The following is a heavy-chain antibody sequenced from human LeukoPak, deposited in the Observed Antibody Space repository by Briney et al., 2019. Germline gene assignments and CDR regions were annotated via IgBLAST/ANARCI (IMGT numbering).Heavy chain of an antibody. CDR3: AREIVGATTAWFDP. Sequence: SETLSLTCTVSGYSISSGYYWGWIRQPPGKGLEWIGSIYHSGSTYYNPSLKSRVTISVDTSKNQFSLKLSSVTAADTAVYYCAREIVGATTAWFDPWGQGTLVTVSS. CDR1: GYSISSGYY. V-gene: IGHV4-38-2*02. D-gene: IGHD1-26*01. CDR2: IYHSGST. J-gene: IGHJ5*02.